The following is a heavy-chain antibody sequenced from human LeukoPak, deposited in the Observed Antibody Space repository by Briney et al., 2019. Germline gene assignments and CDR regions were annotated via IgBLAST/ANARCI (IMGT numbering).Heavy chain of an antibody. CDR3: AKGRSTVTSLWYFDY. D-gene: IGHD4-17*01. CDR1: GFTFSSYE. J-gene: IGHJ4*02. V-gene: IGHV3-48*03. CDR2: ISNSGKTI. Sequence: GGSLRLSCAASGFTFSSYEMNWVRQAPGKGLEWVSYISNSGKTIYYADSVKGRFTISRDNAKNSLYLQMNSLRAEDTAVYYCAKGRSTVTSLWYFDYWGQGTLVTVSS.